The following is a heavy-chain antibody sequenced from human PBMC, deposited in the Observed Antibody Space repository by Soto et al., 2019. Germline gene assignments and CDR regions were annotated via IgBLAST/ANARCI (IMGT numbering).Heavy chain of an antibody. D-gene: IGHD3-9*01. CDR1: GFTFSSYS. J-gene: IGHJ6*03. CDR2: ISSSSSYI. CDR3: ASPLFLTGYPSLHYYYYMDV. V-gene: IGHV3-21*01. Sequence: EVQLVESGGGLVKPGGSLRLSCAASGFTFSSYSMNWVRQAPGKGLEWVSSISSSSSYIYYADSVKGRFTISRDNAKNSLYLQMNSLRAEDTAVYYCASPLFLTGYPSLHYYYYMDVWGKGTTVTVSS.